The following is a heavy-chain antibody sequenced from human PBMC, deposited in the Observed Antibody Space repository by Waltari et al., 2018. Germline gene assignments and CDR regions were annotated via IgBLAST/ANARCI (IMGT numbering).Heavy chain of an antibody. CDR3: ARLTMVRGVINWFDP. J-gene: IGHJ5*02. V-gene: IGHV5-51*01. CDR1: GYSFTSYW. Sequence: EVQLVLSGAEVKKPGESLKISCKGSGYSFTSYWIGWVRQMPGKGLEWMGVIYPGDSDTRYSPSFQGQVTISADKSISTAYLQWSSLKASDTAMYYCARLTMVRGVINWFDPWGQGTLVTVSS. D-gene: IGHD3-10*01. CDR2: IYPGDSDT.